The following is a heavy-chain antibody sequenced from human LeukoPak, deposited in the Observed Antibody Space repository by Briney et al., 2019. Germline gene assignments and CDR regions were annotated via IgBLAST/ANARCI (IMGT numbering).Heavy chain of an antibody. D-gene: IGHD6-19*01. V-gene: IGHV4-34*01. Sequence: PSETLSLTCAVYGGSFSGYYWSWIRQPPGKGLEWIGEINHSGSTNYNPSLKSRVTISVDTSKNQFSLKLSSVTAADTAVHYCARLPSGWYRVFDYWGQGTLVTVSS. CDR3: ARLPSGWYRVFDY. J-gene: IGHJ4*02. CDR2: INHSGST. CDR1: GGSFSGYY.